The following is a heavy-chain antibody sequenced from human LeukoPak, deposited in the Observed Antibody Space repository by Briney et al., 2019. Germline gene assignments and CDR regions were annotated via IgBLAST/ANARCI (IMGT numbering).Heavy chain of an antibody. CDR3: ATSLYYFDY. CDR1: VCTFSTYT. CDR2: ISRTSSSI. J-gene: IGHJ4*02. V-gene: IGHV3-21*01. Sequence: GESLRLSWAASVCTFSTYTMNWVRKAPWKGLEWVSSISRTSSSIYYADSVKGRITISRDNARNSLYLQMNSLRAEDTAVYYCATSLYYFDYWGQGTLVTVSS.